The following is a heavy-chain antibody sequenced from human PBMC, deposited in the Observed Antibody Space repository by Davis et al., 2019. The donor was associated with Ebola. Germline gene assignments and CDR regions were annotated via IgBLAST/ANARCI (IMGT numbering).Heavy chain of an antibody. D-gene: IGHD6-19*01. CDR3: ARGWSSGWAKTGDY. CDR2: ISSSSSYI. V-gene: IGHV3-21*01. J-gene: IGHJ4*02. CDR1: GFTFSSYC. Sequence: GESLKISCAASGFTFSSYCMNWVRQAPGKGLEWVSSISSSSSYIYYADSVKGRFTISRDNAKNSLYLQMNSLRAEDTAVYYCARGWSSGWAKTGDYWGQGTLVTVSS.